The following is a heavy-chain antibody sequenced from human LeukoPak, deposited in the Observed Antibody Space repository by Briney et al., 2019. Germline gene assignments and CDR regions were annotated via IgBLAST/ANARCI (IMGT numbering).Heavy chain of an antibody. J-gene: IGHJ5*02. CDR2: TYYRSKWYN. CDR3: AREGGKYSSSWYNWFDP. D-gene: IGHD6-13*01. V-gene: IGHV6-1*01. CDR1: GDSVSSNSAS. Sequence: SQTLSLTRAISGDSVSSNSASWNWIRQSPSRGLEWLGRTYYRSKWYNDYAVSVKSRITTNPDTSKNQFSLQLNSVTPEDTAVYYCAREGGKYSSSWYNWFDPWGQGTLVTVSS.